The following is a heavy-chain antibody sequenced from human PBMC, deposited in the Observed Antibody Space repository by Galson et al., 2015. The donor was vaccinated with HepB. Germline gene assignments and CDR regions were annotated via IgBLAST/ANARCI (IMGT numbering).Heavy chain of an antibody. V-gene: IGHV4-39*06. CDR1: GVSISSSLYY. Sequence: ETLSLTCTVSGVSISSSLYYWVWVRQAPGKGLEWIGSVYYTGNTYYKSSLKGRVTVSADMSKNQFTLKVNSVSAADTAAYYCARAVGDTSTYANDYWGQGTLVTVSS. D-gene: IGHD2-2*01. J-gene: IGHJ4*02. CDR3: ARAVGDTSTYANDY. CDR2: VYYTGNT.